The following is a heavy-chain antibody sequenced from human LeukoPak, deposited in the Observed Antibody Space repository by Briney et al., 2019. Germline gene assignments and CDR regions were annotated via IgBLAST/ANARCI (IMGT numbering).Heavy chain of an antibody. V-gene: IGHV4-39*01. Sequence: SETLSLTCTVSGGSNSSSSYYWGWIRQPPGKGLEWNGSIYYSGSTSYNPSLKSRVTISVDKSKNQSSLKLSSVTAADTAVYYCATRPYSSGWSRGFDYWGQGTLVTVSS. D-gene: IGHD6-19*01. CDR3: ATRPYSSGWSRGFDY. J-gene: IGHJ4*02. CDR2: IYYSGST. CDR1: GGSNSSSSYY.